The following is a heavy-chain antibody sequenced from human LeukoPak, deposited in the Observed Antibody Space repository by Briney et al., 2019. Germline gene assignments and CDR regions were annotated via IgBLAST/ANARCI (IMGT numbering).Heavy chain of an antibody. D-gene: IGHD6-19*01. V-gene: IGHV1-69*04. J-gene: IGHJ4*02. Sequence: GASVKVSCKASGGTFSSYAISWVRQAPGQGLEWMGRIIPILGIANYAQKFQGRVTITADKSTSTAYMELSSLRSEDTAVYYCASLPNPYSSGWYEGHFVDYWGQGTLVTVSS. CDR3: ASLPNPYSSGWYEGHFVDY. CDR1: GGTFSSYA. CDR2: IIPILGIA.